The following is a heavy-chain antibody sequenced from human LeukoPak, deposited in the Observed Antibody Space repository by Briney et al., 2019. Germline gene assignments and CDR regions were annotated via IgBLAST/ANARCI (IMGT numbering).Heavy chain of an antibody. V-gene: IGHV1-69*06. CDR2: IIPIFGTA. D-gene: IGHD6-6*01. J-gene: IGHJ6*03. CDR1: GGTFSSYA. CDR3: ARVVDSSSSLVGYMDV. Sequence: SVKVSCKASGGTFSSYAISWVRQAPGQGLEWMGGIIPIFGTANYAQKFQGRVTITADKSTSTAYMELSSLRSEDTAVYYCARVVDSSSSLVGYMDVWGKGTTVTVSS.